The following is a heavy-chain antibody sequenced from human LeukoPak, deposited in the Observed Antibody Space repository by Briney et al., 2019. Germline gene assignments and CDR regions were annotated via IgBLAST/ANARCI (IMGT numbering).Heavy chain of an antibody. V-gene: IGHV3-21*01. CDR1: GFTFSSYS. CDR3: ARDRGVQLESDFDY. J-gene: IGHJ4*02. D-gene: IGHD1-1*01. Sequence: GGSLRLSCAASGFTFSSYSMNWVRQAPGKGLEWVSSIRSSSSYIYYADSVKGRFTISRDNAKNSLYLQMNSLRAEDTAVYYCARDRGVQLESDFDYWGQGTLVTVSS. CDR2: IRSSSSYI.